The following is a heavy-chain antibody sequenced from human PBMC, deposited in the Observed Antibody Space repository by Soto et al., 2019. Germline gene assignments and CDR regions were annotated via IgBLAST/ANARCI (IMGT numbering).Heavy chain of an antibody. J-gene: IGHJ3*02. V-gene: IGHV3-15*01. CDR3: TTFGDFDAFDI. CDR1: GFIFRNAW. CDR2: IKSKTDGGTS. D-gene: IGHD3-10*01. Sequence: EVQLVESGGGLVKPGGSLRLSCEASGFIFRNAWMNWVRQAPGKGLEWVGRIKSKTDGGTSDYAAPVKGRFTISKDDSKHTLYLEMNILKTEDTAVYYCTTFGDFDAFDIWGQGTMVTVSS.